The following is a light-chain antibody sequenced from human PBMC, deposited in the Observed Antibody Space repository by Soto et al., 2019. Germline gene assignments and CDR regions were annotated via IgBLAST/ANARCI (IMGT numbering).Light chain of an antibody. Sequence: QSALTQPASVSGSPGQSITISGTGTSSDVGGYDYVSWYQQHPGKAPKLMIYDVSYRPSGVSNRFSGSKSGNTASLTISGLQAEDEADYYCSSYTSSSTLFGGGTQLTVL. V-gene: IGLV2-14*01. CDR2: DVS. CDR3: SSYTSSSTL. J-gene: IGLJ2*01. CDR1: SSDVGGYDY.